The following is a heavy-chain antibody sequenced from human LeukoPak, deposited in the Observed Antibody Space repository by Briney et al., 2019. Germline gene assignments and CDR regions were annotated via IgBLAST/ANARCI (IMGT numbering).Heavy chain of an antibody. V-gene: IGHV1-2*02. Sequence: ASVKVSCKASGYTFTGYYMHWVRQAPGQGLEWMGRIIPILGIANYAQKFQGRVTMTRDTSISTAYMELSRLRSDDTAVYYCARAEGRGYSYYYYYYYMDVWGKGTTVTVSS. J-gene: IGHJ6*03. CDR3: ARAEGRGYSYYYYYYYMDV. CDR2: IIPILGIA. D-gene: IGHD6-13*01. CDR1: GYTFTGYY.